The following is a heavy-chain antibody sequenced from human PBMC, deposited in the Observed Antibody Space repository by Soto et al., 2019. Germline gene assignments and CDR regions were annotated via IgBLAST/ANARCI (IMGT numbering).Heavy chain of an antibody. D-gene: IGHD3-22*01. Sequence: VESLKISCRTSGYIFTSYWIAWFLQMPGKVLEWMGIIFPSDSDTRYSPSFQGQVTISADRSTSTVFLQWASLRASDTAVYFCARKDKSGYFNWFDPWGQGTLVTVSS. J-gene: IGHJ5*02. CDR3: ARKDKSGYFNWFDP. CDR1: GYIFTSYW. CDR2: IFPSDSDT. V-gene: IGHV5-51*01.